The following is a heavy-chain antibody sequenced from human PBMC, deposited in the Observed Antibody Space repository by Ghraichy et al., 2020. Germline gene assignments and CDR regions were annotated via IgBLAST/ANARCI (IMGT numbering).Heavy chain of an antibody. D-gene: IGHD6-13*01. J-gene: IGHJ4*02. CDR1: GFTFSSYA. CDR2: ISGSGGST. CDR3: AKGAGGRAAALLDY. Sequence: LSLTCAASGFTFSSYAMSWVRQAPGKGLEWVSAISGSGGSTYYADSVKGRFTISRDNSKNTLYLQMNSLRAEDTAVYYCAKGAGGRAAALLDYWGQGTLVTVSS. V-gene: IGHV3-23*01.